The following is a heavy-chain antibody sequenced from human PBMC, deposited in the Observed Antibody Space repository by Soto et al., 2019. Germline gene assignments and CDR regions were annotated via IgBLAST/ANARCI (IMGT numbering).Heavy chain of an antibody. J-gene: IGHJ4*02. D-gene: IGHD3-3*01. Sequence: PGGSLRLSCAAPGFTFSSYAMSWVRQAPGKGLEWVSAISGSGGSTYYADSVKGRFTISRDNSKNTLYLQMNSLRAEDTAVYYCAIFVTFGVVTKEHDFWGQGTLVTVSS. CDR1: GFTFSSYA. CDR3: AIFVTFGVVTKEHDF. V-gene: IGHV3-23*01. CDR2: ISGSGGST.